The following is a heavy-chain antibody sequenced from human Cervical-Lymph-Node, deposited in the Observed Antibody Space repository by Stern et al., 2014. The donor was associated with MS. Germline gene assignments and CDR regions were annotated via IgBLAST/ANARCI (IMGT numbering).Heavy chain of an antibody. D-gene: IGHD1-26*01. J-gene: IGHJ4*02. CDR2: IIPIFATT. CDR1: GGTFSSYT. V-gene: IGHV1-69*01. CDR3: AREGIPGAGGTFDN. Sequence: QLGQSGAEVKKPGSSVKVSCKVSGGTFSSYTLNWVRQAPGQGLEWMGGIIPIFATTNYAQRFQGKVTITADGSTSTAYMEVTSLRSEDTAVYYCAREGIPGAGGTFDNWGQGTLVIVSS.